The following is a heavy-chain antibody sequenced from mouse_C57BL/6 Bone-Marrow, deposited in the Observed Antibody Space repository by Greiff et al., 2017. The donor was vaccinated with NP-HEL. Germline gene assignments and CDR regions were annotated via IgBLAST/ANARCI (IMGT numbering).Heavy chain of an antibody. V-gene: IGHV1-47*01. J-gene: IGHJ1*03. D-gene: IGHD1-1*01. CDR2: FHPYNDDT. CDR3: ARGGYGSSFPDWYFDV. Sequence: QVQLQQSGAELVKPGASVKMSCKASGYTFTTYPIEWMKQNHGKSLEWIGNFHPYNDDTKYNEKFKGKATLTVEKSSSTVYLELSRVTSDDSAVYYCARGGYGSSFPDWYFDVWGTGTTVTVSS. CDR1: GYTFTTYP.